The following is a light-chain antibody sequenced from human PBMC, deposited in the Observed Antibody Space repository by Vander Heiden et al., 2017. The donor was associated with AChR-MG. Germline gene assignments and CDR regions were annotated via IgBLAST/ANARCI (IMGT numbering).Light chain of an antibody. CDR3: QTWGTGTVV. CDR1: SGHSSYA. V-gene: IGLV4-69*01. CDR2: SNSDGSH. Sequence: QLVLTQSPSAAASLGASVKLTCTLSSGHSSYAIAWHQQQPEKGPRYLMKSNSDGSHSKGDGIPDRFSGSSSGAERYLTISSLQSEDEADYYCQTWGTGTVVFGGGTKLTVL. J-gene: IGLJ2*01.